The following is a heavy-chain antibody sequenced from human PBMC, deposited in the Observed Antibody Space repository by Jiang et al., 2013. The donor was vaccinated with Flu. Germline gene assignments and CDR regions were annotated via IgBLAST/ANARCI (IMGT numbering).Heavy chain of an antibody. Sequence: PGLVKPSETLSLTCTVSGDSISIYYWNWIRQPPGKGLEWIGHISFSGKTAYSPSLKSRVTMSRDTSKNQFSLTVSSVTAADTAVYYCARGREDPYYQYFGMDVWGKGTTVSVSS. CDR3: ARGREDPYYQYFGMDV. D-gene: IGHD3-16*01. J-gene: IGHJ6*04. CDR2: ISFSGKT. CDR1: GDSISIYY. V-gene: IGHV4-59*01.